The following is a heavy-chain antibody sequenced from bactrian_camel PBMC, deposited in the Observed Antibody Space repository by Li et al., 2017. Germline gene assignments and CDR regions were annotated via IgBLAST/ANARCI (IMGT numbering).Heavy chain of an antibody. V-gene: IGHV3S40*01. CDR1: GFIFRDHY. CDR3: AAGEARYGWNF. D-gene: IGHD1*01. J-gene: IGHJ4*01. Sequence: VQLVESGGGLVQPGESLRLSCAASGFIFRDHYMNWVRQAPGKGLEWVSTSVGSSGYYVDSVKGRFTISRDNSKNMLYLHIISLKTGDAAVYYCAAGEARYGWNFWGQGTQVTVS. CDR2: TSVGSSG.